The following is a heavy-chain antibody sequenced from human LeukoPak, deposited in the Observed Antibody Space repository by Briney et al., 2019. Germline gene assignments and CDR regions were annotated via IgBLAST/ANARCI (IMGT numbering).Heavy chain of an antibody. CDR1: GFTFSSYS. D-gene: IGHD3-3*01. J-gene: IGHJ6*02. Sequence: GGSLRLSCAASGFTFSSYSMNWVRQAPGKGLEWVSYISSSSSTIYYADSVKGRFTTSRDNAKNSLYLQMNSLRDEDTAVYYCARDQLLGFTIFGSYGMDVWGQGTTVTVSS. V-gene: IGHV3-48*02. CDR3: ARDQLLGFTIFGSYGMDV. CDR2: ISSSSSTI.